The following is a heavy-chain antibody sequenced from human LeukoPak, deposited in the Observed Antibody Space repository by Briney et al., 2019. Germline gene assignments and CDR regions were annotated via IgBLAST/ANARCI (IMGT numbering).Heavy chain of an antibody. Sequence: PGGSLRLSCAASGFTFSSSAMSWVRQVPGKGLEWVSGISASGGSTSYADSVRGRFTISRDNSKNTLYVQMNSLRDEDTAVYYCAKVLETYYYDSSGYSYFDYWGQGTLVTVSS. D-gene: IGHD3-22*01. CDR1: GFTFSSSA. J-gene: IGHJ4*02. CDR3: AKVLETYYYDSSGYSYFDY. CDR2: ISASGGST. V-gene: IGHV3-23*01.